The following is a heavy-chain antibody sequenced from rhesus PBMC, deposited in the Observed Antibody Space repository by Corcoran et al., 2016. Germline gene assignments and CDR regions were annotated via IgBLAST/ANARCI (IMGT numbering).Heavy chain of an antibody. Sequence: QVQLQESGPGLVKPSETLSLTCAVSGSSISSCYYWNWIRQPPGKGLARIGSIFGRGGSKYLNPSLKNRVTLSVDTSKNQFSLKLSSVTAADTAVYYCASAYGLDSWGQGVVVTVSS. CDR2: IFGRGGSK. CDR3: ASAYGLDS. CDR1: GSSISSCYY. V-gene: IGHV4S14*01. J-gene: IGHJ6*01.